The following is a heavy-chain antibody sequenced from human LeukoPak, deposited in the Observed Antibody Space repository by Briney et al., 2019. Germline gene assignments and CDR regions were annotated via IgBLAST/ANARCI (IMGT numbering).Heavy chain of an antibody. CDR2: IYYSGST. D-gene: IGHD2-15*01. CDR3: ARHTRQLCSGGSCYSVGWFDP. Sequence: SETLSLTCTVSGGSISSSSYYWGWIRQPPGKGLEWIGSIYYSGSTYYNPSLKSRVTISVDTSKNQFSLKLSSVTAADTAVYYCARHTRQLCSGGSCYSVGWFDPWGQGTLVTVSS. CDR1: GGSISSSSYY. V-gene: IGHV4-39*01. J-gene: IGHJ5*02.